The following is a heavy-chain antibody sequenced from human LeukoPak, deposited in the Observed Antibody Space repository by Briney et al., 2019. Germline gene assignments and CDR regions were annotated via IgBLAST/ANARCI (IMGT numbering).Heavy chain of an antibody. CDR1: GFTFSSYW. V-gene: IGHV3-7*03. CDR3: VSSPYYSDTEGY. D-gene: IGHD5-18*01. J-gene: IGHJ4*02. Sequence: GGSLRLSCAASGFTFSSYWICWVRQAPGKGLEWVANLKEDGSEKYYVDSVKGRFTISRDNAKNSLYLQMNSLRAEDTAVYYCVSSPYYSDTEGYWGQGTLVTVSS. CDR2: LKEDGSEK.